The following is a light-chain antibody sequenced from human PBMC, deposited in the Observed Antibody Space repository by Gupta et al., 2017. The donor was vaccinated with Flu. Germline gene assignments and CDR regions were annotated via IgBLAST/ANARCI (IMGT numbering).Light chain of an antibody. CDR1: SSDFGAYNY. Sequence: QSALTQPRSVSGSPGQSVTFSCTGTSSDFGAYNYVSWYQQHPGKAPKLMIFDVNKRPSGVPDRFSGSKSGNTASLTISGRQAEDEADYYCSSYAGSWVFGGGTRLTVL. J-gene: IGLJ3*02. CDR3: SSYAGSWV. V-gene: IGLV2-11*01. CDR2: DVN.